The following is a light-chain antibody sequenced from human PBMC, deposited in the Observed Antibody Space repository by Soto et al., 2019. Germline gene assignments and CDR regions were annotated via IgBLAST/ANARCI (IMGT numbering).Light chain of an antibody. Sequence: IVMTQSLATLSVYTEERAILSCRASQSISINLAWYQQKPGQAPRLLIYAASNRATGVPARFSGSWSGTEFTLTISSLQSEDFAVYYCQQYNNWITFGQGTRLE. CDR3: QQYNNWIT. V-gene: IGKV3-15*01. CDR2: AAS. J-gene: IGKJ5*01. CDR1: QSISIN.